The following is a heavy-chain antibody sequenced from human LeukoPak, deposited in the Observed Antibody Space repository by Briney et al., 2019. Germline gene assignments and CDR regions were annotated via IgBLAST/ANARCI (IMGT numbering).Heavy chain of an antibody. J-gene: IGHJ4*02. CDR2: ISYDGSNT. CDR1: GFTFSSYG. V-gene: IGHV3-30*18. Sequence: TGGSLRLSCAASGFTFSSYGMHWVRQAPGKGLEWAAVISYDGSNTYYADSVKGRFTISRDNSKNTLYLQMNSLRAEDTALYYCAKDPFSCRSSGCHGVDYWGQGTLVTVSS. CDR3: AKDPFSCRSSGCHGVDY. D-gene: IGHD6-19*01.